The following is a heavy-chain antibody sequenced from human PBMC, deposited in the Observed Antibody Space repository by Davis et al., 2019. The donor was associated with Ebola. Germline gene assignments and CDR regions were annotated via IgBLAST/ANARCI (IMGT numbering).Heavy chain of an antibody. D-gene: IGHD1-1*01. CDR3: TREPTGVDY. CDR2: IKQDGTKT. J-gene: IGHJ4*02. Sequence: LSLTCAASGFTFSSYWMSWFRQAPGKGLEWVASIKQDGTKTYYVDSVKGRFTISRDNPKNSLYLQMSSLRGDDTAVYYCTREPTGVDYWGRGTLVTVSS. CDR1: GFTFSSYW. V-gene: IGHV3-7*01.